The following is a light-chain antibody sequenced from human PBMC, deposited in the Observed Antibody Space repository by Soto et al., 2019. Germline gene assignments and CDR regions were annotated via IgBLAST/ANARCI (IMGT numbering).Light chain of an antibody. CDR1: QSVAANY. CDR3: QQYGSLSWT. Sequence: EVVLTQSPVTLSLSPVERGTLSCMASQSVAANYLAWYQQKPGQAPRLLIYGASSRATGIPDRFSGSGSGTDFTLTISRLEPEDFAVYYCQQYGSLSWTCGQGTKGDIK. J-gene: IGKJ1*01. V-gene: IGKV3-20*01. CDR2: GAS.